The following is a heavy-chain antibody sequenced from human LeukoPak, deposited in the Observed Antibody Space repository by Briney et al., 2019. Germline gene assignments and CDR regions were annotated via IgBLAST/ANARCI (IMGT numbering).Heavy chain of an antibody. D-gene: IGHD5-18*01. CDR1: GGSISSGGYY. Sequence: SQTLSLTCTVSGGSISSGGYYWSWIRQHPGKGLEWIGYIYYSGSTYYNPSLKSRVTISVDTSKNQFSLKLSSVTAADTAVYYCVRRMAEYSYGYDYWGQGTLVTVSS. CDR2: IYYSGST. J-gene: IGHJ4*02. CDR3: VRRMAEYSYGYDY. V-gene: IGHV4-31*03.